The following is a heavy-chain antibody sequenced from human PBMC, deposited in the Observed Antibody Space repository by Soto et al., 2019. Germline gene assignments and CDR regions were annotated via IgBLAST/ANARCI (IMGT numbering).Heavy chain of an antibody. D-gene: IGHD3-22*01. CDR1: GFTFSSYS. Sequence: GGSMRLSCAASGFTFSSYSMSWVRQAPGKGLEWVSAISGSGGSTYYADSVKGRFTISRDNSKNTLYLQMNSLRAEDTAVYYCARAPEYYDSSGYYNYWGQGTLVTVSS. V-gene: IGHV3-23*01. CDR3: ARAPEYYDSSGYYNY. CDR2: ISGSGGST. J-gene: IGHJ4*02.